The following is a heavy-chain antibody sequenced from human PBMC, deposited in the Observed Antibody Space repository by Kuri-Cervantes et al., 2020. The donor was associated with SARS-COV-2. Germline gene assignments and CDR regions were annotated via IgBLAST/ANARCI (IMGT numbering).Heavy chain of an antibody. V-gene: IGHV3-11*04. D-gene: IGHD5-12*01. CDR2: IGPSGTTK. Sequence: GGSLRLSCTASGFIFSDYYMTWIRQAPGKGLEWVSNIGPSGTTKYYADSVKGRFTISRDNAENTLYLQMSSLRAEDTAVYYCARDQGGYGPTTIDYWGQGTPVTVSS. CDR1: GFIFSDYY. J-gene: IGHJ4*02. CDR3: ARDQGGYGPTTIDY.